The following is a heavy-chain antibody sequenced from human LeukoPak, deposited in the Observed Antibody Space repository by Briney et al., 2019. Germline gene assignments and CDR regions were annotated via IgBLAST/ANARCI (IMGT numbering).Heavy chain of an antibody. D-gene: IGHD6-19*01. V-gene: IGHV4-34*01. CDR1: GGSFSGYY. CDR3: ASCRHSSGWYIDY. CDR2: INHSGST. Sequence: KPSETLSLTCAVYGGSFSGYYWSWIRQPPGKGLEWTGEINHSGSTSYNPSLKSRVTISVDTSKNQFSLKLSSVTAADTAVYYCASCRHSSGWYIDYWGQGTLVTVSS. J-gene: IGHJ4*02.